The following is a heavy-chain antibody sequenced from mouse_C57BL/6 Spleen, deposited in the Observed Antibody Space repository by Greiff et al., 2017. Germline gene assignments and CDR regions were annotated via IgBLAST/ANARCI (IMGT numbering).Heavy chain of an antibody. CDR1: GFTFSSYG. CDR2: ISSGGSYT. V-gene: IGHV5-6*01. J-gene: IGHJ1*03. CDR3: ARGSKGYFDV. D-gene: IGHD1-3*01. Sequence: EVMLVESGGDLVKPGGSLKLSCAASGFTFSSYGMSWVRQTPDKRLEWVATISSGGSYTYYPDSVKGRFTISRDNAKNTLYLQMSSLKSEDTAMYYCARGSKGYFDVWGTGTTVTVSS.